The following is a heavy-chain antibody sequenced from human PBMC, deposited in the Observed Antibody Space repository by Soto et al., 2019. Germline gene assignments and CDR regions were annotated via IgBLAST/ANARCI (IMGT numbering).Heavy chain of an antibody. J-gene: IGHJ4*02. CDR1: GLIISNYE. Sequence: PGGSLRLSCAASGLIISNYEMNWVRQAPGKGLEWGSYRNRGGSCMYYADAVKGRFILSRDHTKNPLYLELPSLRPEDTAVYYCARSGTILDYWGQGPLVTVSP. CDR3: ARSGTILDY. V-gene: IGHV3-48*03. D-gene: IGHD6-25*01. CDR2: RNRGGSCM.